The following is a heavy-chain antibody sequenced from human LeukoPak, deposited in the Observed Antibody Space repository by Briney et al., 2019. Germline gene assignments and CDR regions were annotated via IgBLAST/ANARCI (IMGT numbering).Heavy chain of an antibody. CDR1: GGSISSYY. D-gene: IGHD6-13*01. J-gene: IGHJ4*02. Sequence: PSETLPLTCTVSGGSISSYYWSWIRQPPGKGLEWIGYIYYSGSTNYNPSLKSRVTISVDTSKNQFSLKLSSVTVADTAVYYCARHIPGNPYFDYWGQGTLVTVSS. V-gene: IGHV4-59*08. CDR2: IYYSGST. CDR3: ARHIPGNPYFDY.